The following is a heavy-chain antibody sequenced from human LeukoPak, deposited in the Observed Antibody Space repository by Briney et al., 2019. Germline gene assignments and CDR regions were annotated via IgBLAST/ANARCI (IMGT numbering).Heavy chain of an antibody. V-gene: IGHV3-7*01. CDR2: INRDGRQQ. CDR1: EISLNNYW. J-gene: IGHJ6*04. Sequence: GGSPRLSCEGSEISLNNYWMAWVRQGPGKGLEWVANINRDGRQQNFVDSVKGRFTISRDNARNSLYLQMNNLRDEDTAVYYCAELGITMIGGVWGKGTTVTISS. D-gene: IGHD3-10*02. CDR3: AELGITMIGGV.